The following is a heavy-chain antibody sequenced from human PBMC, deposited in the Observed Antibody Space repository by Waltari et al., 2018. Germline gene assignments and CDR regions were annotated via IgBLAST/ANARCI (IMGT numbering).Heavy chain of an antibody. J-gene: IGHJ4*02. D-gene: IGHD6-19*01. CDR3: ARGRVGEQWLFDY. Sequence: QVQLQESGPGLVKPSETLSLTCAVSGYSISSGYYWGWIRQPPGKGLEWIGSSYHSGSTYYNPSLKSRVTISVDTSKNQFSLKLSSVTAADTAVYYCARGRVGEQWLFDYWGQGTLVTVSS. CDR2: SYHSGST. V-gene: IGHV4-38-2*01. CDR1: GYSISSGYY.